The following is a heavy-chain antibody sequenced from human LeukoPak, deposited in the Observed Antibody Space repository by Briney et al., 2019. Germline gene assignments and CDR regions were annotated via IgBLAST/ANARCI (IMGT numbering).Heavy chain of an antibody. V-gene: IGHV5-51*01. J-gene: IGHJ4*02. Sequence: KAGESLKISCKGSGYSFASYWIGWVRQMPGKGLEWMGIIYPADSDTRYSPSFQGLVTISADKSISTAYLQWSSLKASDTAMYYCARQMTTVSHFDSWGQGTLVTVFS. D-gene: IGHD4-11*01. CDR1: GYSFASYW. CDR3: ARQMTTVSHFDS. CDR2: IYPADSDT.